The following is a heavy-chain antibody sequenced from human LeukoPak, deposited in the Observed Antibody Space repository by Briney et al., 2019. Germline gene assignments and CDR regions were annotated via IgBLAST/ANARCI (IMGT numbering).Heavy chain of an antibody. CDR3: ARGATDTTRWFDP. CDR2: INENGSEK. CDR1: GFTFTRYW. J-gene: IGHJ5*02. D-gene: IGHD1-7*01. Sequence: GGSLRLSCAASGFTFTRYWMSWVRQAPGKGLEWVANINENGSEKKYLDSVKGRFTISRDNARNFVYLQLNSLRAEDTAIYYCARGATDTTRWFDPWGQGTLVTVSS. V-gene: IGHV3-7*01.